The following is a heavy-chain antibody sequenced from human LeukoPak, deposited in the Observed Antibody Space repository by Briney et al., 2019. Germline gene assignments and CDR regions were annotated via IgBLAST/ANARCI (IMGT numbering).Heavy chain of an antibody. J-gene: IGHJ4*02. Sequence: PGGSLRLSCAASGFTFSSYAMSWVRQAPGKGLEWVSAISGSGGSTYYADSVKGRFTISRDNSKNTLYLQMNSLRAEDTAVYYCASCNVLRFLEWLSDWGQGTLATVSS. V-gene: IGHV3-23*01. CDR1: GFTFSSYA. CDR3: ASCNVLRFLEWLSD. CDR2: ISGSGGST. D-gene: IGHD3-3*01.